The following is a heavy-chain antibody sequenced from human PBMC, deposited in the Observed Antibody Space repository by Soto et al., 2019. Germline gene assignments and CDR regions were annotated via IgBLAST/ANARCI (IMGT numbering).Heavy chain of an antibody. Sequence: GASVKVSCKVSGYTLTELSMHWVRQAPGKGLEWMGGFDPEDGETIYAQKFQGRVTMTEDTSTDTAYMELSSLRSEDTALYYCATLRIAAAATWYYFDYWGQGTLVTVSS. D-gene: IGHD6-13*01. V-gene: IGHV1-24*01. CDR3: ATLRIAAAATWYYFDY. J-gene: IGHJ4*02. CDR2: FDPEDGET. CDR1: GYTLTELS.